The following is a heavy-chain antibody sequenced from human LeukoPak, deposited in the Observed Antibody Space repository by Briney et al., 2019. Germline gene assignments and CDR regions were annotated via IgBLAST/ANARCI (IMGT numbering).Heavy chain of an antibody. CDR2: ISSSSSYI. CDR1: GFTFSSYS. D-gene: IGHD4-17*01. J-gene: IGHJ4*02. CDR3: ARDKHITTVTTGGLDY. V-gene: IGHV3-21*01. Sequence: PGGSLRLSCAASGFTFSSYSMNWVRQAPGKGLEWVSSISSSSSYIYYADSVKGRFTISRDNAKNSLYLQMNSLRAEDTAVYYCARDKHITTVTTGGLDYWGQGTLVTVSS.